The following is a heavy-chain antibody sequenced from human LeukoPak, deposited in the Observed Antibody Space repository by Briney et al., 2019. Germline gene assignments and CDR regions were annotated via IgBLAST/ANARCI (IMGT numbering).Heavy chain of an antibody. V-gene: IGHV1-3*01. D-gene: IGHD3-22*01. J-gene: IGHJ4*02. Sequence: GASVKVSCKASGYTFTSYAMHWVRQAPGQGLEWMGWINAGNGNTKYSQKFQGRVTITRDTSASTAYLELSSLRSEDTAVYYCARVQNYYDSSGFDYWGQGTLVTVSS. CDR3: ARVQNYYDSSGFDY. CDR2: INAGNGNT. CDR1: GYTFTSYA.